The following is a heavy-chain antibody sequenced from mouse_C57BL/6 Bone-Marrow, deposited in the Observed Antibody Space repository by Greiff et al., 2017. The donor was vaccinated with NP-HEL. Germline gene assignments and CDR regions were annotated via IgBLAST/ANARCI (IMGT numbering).Heavy chain of an antibody. V-gene: IGHV5-4*01. J-gene: IGHJ3*01. CDR3: ARKDSSGYVAY. CDR2: ISDGGSYT. D-gene: IGHD3-2*02. Sequence: EVQLQQSGGGLVKPGGSLKLSCAASGFTFSSYAMSWVRQTPEKRLEWVATISDGGSYTYYPDNVKGRFTISRDNAKNNLYLQMSHLKSEDTAMYYCARKDSSGYVAYWGQGTLVTVSA. CDR1: GFTFSSYA.